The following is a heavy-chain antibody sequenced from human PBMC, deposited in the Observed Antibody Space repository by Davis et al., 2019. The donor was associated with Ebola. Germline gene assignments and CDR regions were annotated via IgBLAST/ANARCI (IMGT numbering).Heavy chain of an antibody. J-gene: IGHJ4*02. Sequence: HTGGSLRLSCAASAFTFSSYWMHWVRQAPGKGLVWVSRINSDGSSTSYADSVKGRFTISRDNAKNTLYLQMNSLRAEDTAVYYCARGIGSGSPNYWGQGTLVTVSS. CDR3: ARGIGSGSPNY. CDR2: INSDGSST. V-gene: IGHV3-74*01. CDR1: AFTFSSYW. D-gene: IGHD3-10*01.